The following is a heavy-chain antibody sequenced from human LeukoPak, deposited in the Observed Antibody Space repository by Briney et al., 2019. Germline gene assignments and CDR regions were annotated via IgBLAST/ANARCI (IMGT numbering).Heavy chain of an antibody. CDR2: IYYSGST. CDR3: ARVTKHYYDSSGSLDY. D-gene: IGHD3-22*01. Sequence: SETLSPTCTVSGGSISSGGYYWSWIRQHPGKGLEWIGYIYYSGSTYYNPSLKSRVTISVDTSKNQFSLKLSSVTAADTAVYYCARVTKHYYDSSGSLDYWGQGTLVTVSS. CDR1: GGSISSGGYY. V-gene: IGHV4-31*03. J-gene: IGHJ4*02.